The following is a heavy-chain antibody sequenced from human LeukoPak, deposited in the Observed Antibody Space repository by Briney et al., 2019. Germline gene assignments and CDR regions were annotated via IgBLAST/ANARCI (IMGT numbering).Heavy chain of an antibody. CDR2: IWYDGSNK. V-gene: IGHV3-33*01. J-gene: IGHJ4*02. Sequence: PGRSLRLSCAASGFTFSSYGMHWVRQAPGKGLEWVAVIWYDGSNKYYADSVKGRFTISRDNSKNTLYLQMNGLRAEDTAVYYCARDYQSSWTPGCWGQGTLVTVSS. CDR3: ARDYQSSWTPGC. D-gene: IGHD6-19*01. CDR1: GFTFSSYG.